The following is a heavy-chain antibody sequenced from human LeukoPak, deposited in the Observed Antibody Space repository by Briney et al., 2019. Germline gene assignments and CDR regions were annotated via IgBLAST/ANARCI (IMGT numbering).Heavy chain of an antibody. CDR2: INHSGST. Sequence: PSETLSLTCAVSGGSFSGYNWSWVCHRPGKGLEWIGEINHSGSTNYNPYLKCRVSISVDTTKNHFSLKLTSVTAADTAVYDRARRSGSYFKLSWFDSWVRGTLVTVSS. CDR3: ARRSGSYFKLSWFDS. V-gene: IGHV4-34*01. CDR1: GGSFSGYN. J-gene: IGHJ5*01. D-gene: IGHD1-26*01.